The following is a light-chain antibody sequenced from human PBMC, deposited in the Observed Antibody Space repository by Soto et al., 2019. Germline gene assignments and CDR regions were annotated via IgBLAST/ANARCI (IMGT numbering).Light chain of an antibody. CDR3: SSYAGSNNWV. CDR1: SSDVGVYNY. Sequence: QSALTQPPSVSGSPGQSVTISCTGTSSDVGVYNYVSWYQQHPGKAPKLIIYEVSKRPSGVPDRFSGSKSGNTASLTVSGLQAEDEADYYCSSYAGSNNWVFGGGTKLTVL. CDR2: EVS. V-gene: IGLV2-8*01. J-gene: IGLJ3*02.